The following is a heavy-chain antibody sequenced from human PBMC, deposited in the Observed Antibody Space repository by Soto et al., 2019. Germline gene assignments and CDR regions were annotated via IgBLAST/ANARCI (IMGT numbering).Heavy chain of an antibody. CDR2: IYYSGSA. Sequence: QVQLQESGPGLVKPSQTLSLTCTVSGGSISSGDYYWSWIRQRPGKGMEWIGYIYYSGSAYSSPSLKSRVTISVDTSKNQFSLKLSSVTAADTAVYYCARCLLNNWFDPWGQGTLVTVSS. J-gene: IGHJ5*02. V-gene: IGHV4-30-4*01. CDR1: GGSISSGDYY. CDR3: ARCLLNNWFDP. D-gene: IGHD2-8*02.